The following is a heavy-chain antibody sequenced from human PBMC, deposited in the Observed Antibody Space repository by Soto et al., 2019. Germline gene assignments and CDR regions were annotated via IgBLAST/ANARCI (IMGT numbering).Heavy chain of an antibody. J-gene: IGHJ4*02. CDR3: AKDGDIVVVVAATRGYDY. CDR1: GFTFSSDA. V-gene: IGHV3-23*01. CDR2: LSGSGGST. Sequence: EVQLLESGGGLVQPGGSLRLSCAASGFTFSSDAMSWVRQAPGKGLEWVSALSGSGGSTYYADSVKGRFTISRDNSKTTLYLQMNSLRAEDTAVYYWAKDGDIVVVVAATRGYDYWGQGTLVTVSS. D-gene: IGHD2-15*01.